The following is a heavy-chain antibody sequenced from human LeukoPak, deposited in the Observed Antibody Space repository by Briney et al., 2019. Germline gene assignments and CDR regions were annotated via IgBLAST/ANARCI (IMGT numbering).Heavy chain of an antibody. D-gene: IGHD2-2*02. Sequence: GGSLGLSCAASGFTFDDYAMHWVRQAPGKGLEWVSAISGSGGSTYYADSVKGRFTISRDNSKNTLYLQMNSLRAEDTAVYYCAKDGPYCSSTSCYSDYWGQGTLVTVSS. CDR1: GFTFDDYA. CDR2: ISGSGGST. J-gene: IGHJ4*02. V-gene: IGHV3-23*01. CDR3: AKDGPYCSSTSCYSDY.